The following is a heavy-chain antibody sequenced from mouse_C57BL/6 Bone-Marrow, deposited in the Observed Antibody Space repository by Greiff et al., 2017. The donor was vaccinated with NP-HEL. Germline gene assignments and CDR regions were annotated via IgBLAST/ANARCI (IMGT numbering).Heavy chain of an antibody. J-gene: IGHJ2*01. D-gene: IGHD1-1*01. CDR2: INPNNGGT. Sequence: SGPELVKPGASVKMSCKASGYTFTDYNMHWVKQSHGKSLEWIGYINPNNGGTSYNQKFKGKATLTVNKSSSTAYMELRSLTSEDSAVYYCARWNYYGSREFDYWGQGTTLTVSS. CDR1: GYTFTDYN. CDR3: ARWNYYGSREFDY. V-gene: IGHV1-22*01.